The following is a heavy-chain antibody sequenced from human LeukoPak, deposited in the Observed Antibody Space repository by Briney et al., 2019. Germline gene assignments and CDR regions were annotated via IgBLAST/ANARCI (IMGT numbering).Heavy chain of an antibody. CDR2: ISSSSSYI. Sequence: PGGSLRLSCAASGFTLSSYSMNWVRQAPGKGLEWVSSISSSSSYIYYADSVKGRFTISRDNAKNSLYLQMNSLRAEDTAVYYCARDPVRNYYGSGSYWDAFDIWGQGTMVTVSS. CDR3: ARDPVRNYYGSGSYWDAFDI. V-gene: IGHV3-21*01. J-gene: IGHJ3*02. CDR1: GFTLSSYS. D-gene: IGHD3-10*01.